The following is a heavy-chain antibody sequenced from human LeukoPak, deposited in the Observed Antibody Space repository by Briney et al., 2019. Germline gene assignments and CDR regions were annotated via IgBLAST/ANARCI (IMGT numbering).Heavy chain of an antibody. V-gene: IGHV4-59*08. CDR2: IYNSGTIYYSGST. D-gene: IGHD1-26*01. Sequence: SQTLSLTCTVSGGSMSSNYWSWIRQPPGKGLEWIGYIYNSGTIYYSGSTNYNPSLLSRVTISVDTSKNQFSLKLRSVTAADTAVYYCARPFSGSYSDAFDLWGQGTMVTVSS. J-gene: IGHJ3*01. CDR1: GGSMSSNY. CDR3: ARPFSGSYSDAFDL.